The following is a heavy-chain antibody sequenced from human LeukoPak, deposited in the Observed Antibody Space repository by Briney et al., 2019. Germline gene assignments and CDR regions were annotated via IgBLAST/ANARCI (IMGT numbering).Heavy chain of an antibody. J-gene: IGHJ4*02. Sequence: SGGSLRLSCAASGFTFSSYSMNWVRQAPGEGLEWVSSISSSSSYIYYADSVKGRFTISRGNAKNSLYLQMNSLRAEDTAVYYCARVEQGSGIYYSVYWGQGTLVTVSS. CDR3: ARVEQGSGIYYSVY. D-gene: IGHD3-10*01. CDR2: ISSSSSYI. CDR1: GFTFSSYS. V-gene: IGHV3-21*01.